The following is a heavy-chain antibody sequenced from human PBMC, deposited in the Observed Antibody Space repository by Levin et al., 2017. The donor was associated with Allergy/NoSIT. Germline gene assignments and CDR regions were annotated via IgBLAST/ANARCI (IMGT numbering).Heavy chain of an antibody. J-gene: IGHJ3*02. CDR1: GGSFSGYY. V-gene: IGHV4-34*01. D-gene: IGHD1-1*01. CDR2: INHSGST. CDR3: ARVPNAHDAFDI. Sequence: PSETLSLTCAVYGGSFSGYYWSWIRQPPGKGLEWIGEINHSGSTNYNPSLKSRVTISVDTSKNQFSLKLSSVTAADTAVYYCARVPNAHDAFDIWGQGTMVTVSS.